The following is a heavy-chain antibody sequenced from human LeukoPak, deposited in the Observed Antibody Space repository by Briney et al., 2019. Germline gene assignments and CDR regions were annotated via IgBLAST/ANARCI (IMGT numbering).Heavy chain of an antibody. CDR2: IYYSGST. J-gene: IGHJ1*01. Sequence: PSETLSLTCTVSGGSISSYYWSWIRQPPGKGLEWIGYIYYSGSTNYNPSLKSRVTISVDTSKNQFSLKLSSVTAADTAVYYCARAGYIAVAGPLFQHWGQGTLVTVSS. V-gene: IGHV4-59*01. D-gene: IGHD6-19*01. CDR1: GGSISSYY. CDR3: ARAGYIAVAGPLFQH.